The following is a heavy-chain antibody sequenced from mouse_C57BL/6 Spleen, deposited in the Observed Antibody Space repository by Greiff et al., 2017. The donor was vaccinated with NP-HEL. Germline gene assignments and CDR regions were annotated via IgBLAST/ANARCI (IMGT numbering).Heavy chain of an antibody. J-gene: IGHJ1*03. V-gene: IGHV1-50*01. Sequence: QVHVKQSGAELVKPGASVKLSCKASGYTFTSYWMQWVKQRPGQGLEWIGEIDPSDSYTNYNQKFKGKATLTVDTSSSTAYMQLSSLTSEDSAVYYWAKAYGKDWYFDVWGTGTTVTVSS. CDR1: GYTFTSYW. CDR3: AKAYGKDWYFDV. D-gene: IGHD2-1*01. CDR2: IDPSDSYT.